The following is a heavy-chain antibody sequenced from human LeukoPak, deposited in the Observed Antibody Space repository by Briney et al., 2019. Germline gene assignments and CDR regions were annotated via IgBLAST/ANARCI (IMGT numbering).Heavy chain of an antibody. J-gene: IGHJ4*02. Sequence: GGSLRLSCAASGFTFSSYSMNWVRQAPGKGLEWVSSISSSSSYIYYADSVKGRFTISRDNAKNSLYLQMNSLRAEDTAVYYCARDKQQLPPFDYWGQETLVTVSS. CDR1: GFTFSSYS. CDR2: ISSSSSYI. CDR3: ARDKQQLPPFDY. D-gene: IGHD6-13*01. V-gene: IGHV3-21*01.